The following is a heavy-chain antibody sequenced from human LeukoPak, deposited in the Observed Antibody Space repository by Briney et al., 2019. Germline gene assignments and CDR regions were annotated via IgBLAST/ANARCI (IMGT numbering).Heavy chain of an antibody. D-gene: IGHD1-26*01. CDR1: GYTFTSYD. Sequence: ASVKVSCKASGYTFTSYDINWVRQATGQGLEWMGWMNPNSGNTGYAQKFQGRVTMTRSASINTAYMELSSLTSDDTAVYYCARSSVGARRRIDYWGQGTLVAVSS. CDR3: ARSSVGARRRIDY. J-gene: IGHJ4*02. CDR2: MNPNSGNT. V-gene: IGHV1-8*01.